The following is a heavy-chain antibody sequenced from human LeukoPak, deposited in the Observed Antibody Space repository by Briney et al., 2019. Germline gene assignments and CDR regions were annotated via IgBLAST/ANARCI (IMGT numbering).Heavy chain of an antibody. CDR2: IYYSERT. D-gene: IGHD3-3*01. Sequence: SETLSLTCTVSGGSISSSSYYWGWIRHPPGKGLEWIGSIYYSERTYYNPSLKSRVTISVDTSKNQFSLKLSSVTAADTAVYYCARLANTAYYDFWSGYFPNWFDPWGQGTLVTVSS. CDR1: GGSISSSSYY. J-gene: IGHJ5*02. CDR3: ARLANTAYYDFWSGYFPNWFDP. V-gene: IGHV4-39*01.